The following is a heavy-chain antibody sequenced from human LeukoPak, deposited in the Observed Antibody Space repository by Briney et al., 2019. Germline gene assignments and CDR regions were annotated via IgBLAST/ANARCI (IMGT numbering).Heavy chain of an antibody. Sequence: GGSLRLSCAASGFTFSSYSMNWVRQAPGKGLEWVSAISGSDGSTYYADSVKGRFTISRDNSKNTLYLQMNSLRAEDTAVYYCAQQWLEPTPFDYWGQGTLVTVSS. J-gene: IGHJ4*02. V-gene: IGHV3-23*01. CDR1: GFTFSSYS. CDR2: ISGSDGST. CDR3: AQQWLEPTPFDY. D-gene: IGHD6-19*01.